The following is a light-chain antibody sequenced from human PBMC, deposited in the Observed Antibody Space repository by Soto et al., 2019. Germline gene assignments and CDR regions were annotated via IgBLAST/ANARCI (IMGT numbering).Light chain of an antibody. CDR2: FAS. J-gene: IGKJ4*01. Sequence: DIHLTQSPSFLSASIGDRVTITCRASQDIGNHLAWYQQKPGKAPQLLISFASTLQSGVPSRFSGSVSGPEFTLTISSLQPEDFATYYCQQLTAYPITFGGGTKVEI. CDR3: QQLTAYPIT. V-gene: IGKV1-9*01. CDR1: QDIGNH.